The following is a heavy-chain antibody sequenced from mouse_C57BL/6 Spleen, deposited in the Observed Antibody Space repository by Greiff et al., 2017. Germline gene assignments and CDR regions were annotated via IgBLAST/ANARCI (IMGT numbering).Heavy chain of an antibody. CDR3: ARTDLLRSSYYAMDY. CDR2: INPNNGGT. CDR1: GYTFTDYN. J-gene: IGHJ4*01. V-gene: IGHV1-22*01. D-gene: IGHD1-1*01. Sequence: VQLKQSGPELVKPGASVKMSCKASGYTFTDYNMHWVKQSHGKSLEWIGYINPNNGGTSYNQKFKGKATLTVNRSSSTAYMELRSLTSEDSAVXYCARTDLLRSSYYAMDYWGQGTSVTVSS.